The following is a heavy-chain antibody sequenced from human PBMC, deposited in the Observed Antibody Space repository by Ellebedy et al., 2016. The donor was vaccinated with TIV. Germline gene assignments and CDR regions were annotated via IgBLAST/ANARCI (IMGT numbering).Heavy chain of an antibody. Sequence: SVKGRFTISRDNAKKSLFLQMNSLRVEDTGVYYCATDWELYDWGQGTLVTVSS. V-gene: IGHV3-11*06. D-gene: IGHD3-9*01. J-gene: IGHJ4*02. CDR3: ATDWELYD.